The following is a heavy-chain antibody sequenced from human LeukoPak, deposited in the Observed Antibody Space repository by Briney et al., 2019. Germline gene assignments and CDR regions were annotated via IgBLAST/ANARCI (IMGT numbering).Heavy chain of an antibody. CDR1: GFTFSIYA. CDR3: ARELYSSDWYVDY. J-gene: IGHJ4*02. CDR2: ISVSGGST. Sequence: GGSLRLSCAASGFTFSIYAMSWVRQAPGKGLEWVSSISVSGGSTYHADSVKGRFTISRDNSKNTLYLQMNSLRAEDTAVYYCARELYSSDWYVDYWGQGTLVTVSS. D-gene: IGHD6-19*01. V-gene: IGHV3-23*01.